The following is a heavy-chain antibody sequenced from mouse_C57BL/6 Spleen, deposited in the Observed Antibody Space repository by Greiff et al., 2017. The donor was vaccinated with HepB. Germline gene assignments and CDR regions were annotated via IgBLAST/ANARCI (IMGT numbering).Heavy chain of an antibody. CDR2: IWWDDDK. D-gene: IGHD2-4*01. CDR1: GFSLSTFGKG. J-gene: IGHJ1*03. CDR3: ARIYEYGRRYFDV. Sequence: QVTLKVSGPGILQPSQTLSLPCSFSGFSLSTFGKGVGWIRQPSGQGLEWLAHIWWDDDKYYNPALKSRLTISKDTSKNQVFLKIANVDTADTATYYCARIYEYGRRYFDVWGTGTTVTVSS. V-gene: IGHV8-8*01.